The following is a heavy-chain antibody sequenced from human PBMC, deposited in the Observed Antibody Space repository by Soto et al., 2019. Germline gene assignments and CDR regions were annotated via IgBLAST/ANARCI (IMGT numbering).Heavy chain of an antibody. CDR3: ARDLSIFLFDY. D-gene: IGHD3-9*01. V-gene: IGHV1-18*01. CDR2: ISAYNGNT. Sequence: QVQLVQSGAEVKKPGASVKVSCKASGYTFTSYGISWVRQAPGQGLEWMGWISAYNGNTKYAQKVKGRVTTTTDPSTSTAYMELRSLRSDDTAVYYCARDLSIFLFDYWGQGTLVTVYS. J-gene: IGHJ4*02. CDR1: GYTFTSYG.